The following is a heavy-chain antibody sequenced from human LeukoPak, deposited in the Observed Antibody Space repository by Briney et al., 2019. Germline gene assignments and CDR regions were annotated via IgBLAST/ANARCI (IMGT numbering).Heavy chain of an antibody. V-gene: IGHV3-7*01. J-gene: IGHJ6*03. CDR2: IKQDGSEK. D-gene: IGHD4-17*01. Sequence: PGGSRRLSCAASGFTFSSYGMSWVRQAPGKGREWVANIKQDGSEKYYVDSVKGRFTISRDNAKNSLYLQMDSLRAEDTAVYYCARESDGDYYMDVWGKGTTVTVSS. CDR3: ARESDGDYYMDV. CDR1: GFTFSSYG.